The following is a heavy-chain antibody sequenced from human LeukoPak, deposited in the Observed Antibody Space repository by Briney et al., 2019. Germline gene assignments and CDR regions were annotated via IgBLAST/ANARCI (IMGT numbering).Heavy chain of an antibody. CDR2: IYPADSHT. V-gene: IGHV5-51*01. CDR3: ARPSQVVVENSIGLFDY. D-gene: IGHD2-15*01. CDR1: GYTFTNYW. Sequence: GESLKISCKGSGYTFTNYWIAWVRQMPGKGLEWMGLIYPADSHTTYSPSFQGQVTMSLDKSINTAYLQWSSLKASDTAMYYCARPSQVVVENSIGLFDYWGQGTLVTVSS. J-gene: IGHJ4*02.